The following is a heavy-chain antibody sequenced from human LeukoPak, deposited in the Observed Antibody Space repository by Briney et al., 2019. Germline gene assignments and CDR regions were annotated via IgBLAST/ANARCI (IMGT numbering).Heavy chain of an antibody. D-gene: IGHD3-3*01. CDR1: GGSISSYY. V-gene: IGHV4-4*07. Sequence: KPSETLSLTCTVSGGSISSYYWSWIRQPAGKGLEWIGRIYTSGSTNYNPSLKSRVTMSVDTSKNQFSLKLSSVTAADTAGYYCARSHYDFWSGSRNYFDYWGQGTLVTVSS. J-gene: IGHJ4*02. CDR2: IYTSGST. CDR3: ARSHYDFWSGSRNYFDY.